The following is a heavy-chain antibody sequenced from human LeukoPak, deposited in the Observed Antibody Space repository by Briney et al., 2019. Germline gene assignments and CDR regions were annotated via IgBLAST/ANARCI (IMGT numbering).Heavy chain of an antibody. D-gene: IGHD3-22*01. CDR1: GGSFNDYY. J-gene: IGHJ4*02. V-gene: IGHV4-34*01. CDR2: INHSGST. Sequence: PSHSLSLTCALYGGSFNDYYWGWVRQPPGGGLGWIGEINHSGSTNSNPSLKSRVTIPLDTSKNQFSLKLSSVTAADTAVYYCTSRNYEDSSGYYYFDYWGRGTLVTGSS. CDR3: TSRNYEDSSGYYYFDY.